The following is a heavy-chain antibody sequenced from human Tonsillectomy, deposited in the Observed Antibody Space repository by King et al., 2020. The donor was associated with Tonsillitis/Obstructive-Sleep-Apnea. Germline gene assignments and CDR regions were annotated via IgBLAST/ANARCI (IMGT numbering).Heavy chain of an antibody. CDR3: ARDYYWGGDCYPKNYYYGMDV. J-gene: IGHJ6*02. D-gene: IGHD2-21*02. CDR1: GFTVSSNY. CDR2: IYSGGST. V-gene: IGHV3-53*01. Sequence: DVQLVESGGGLIQPGGSLRLACVASGFTVSSNYMSWVRQAPGKGLEWVSVIYSGGSTYYADSVRGRFTISRDNSKNTLYLQMNSLRAEDTAVYYCARDYYWGGDCYPKNYYYGMDVWGQGTTVTVSS.